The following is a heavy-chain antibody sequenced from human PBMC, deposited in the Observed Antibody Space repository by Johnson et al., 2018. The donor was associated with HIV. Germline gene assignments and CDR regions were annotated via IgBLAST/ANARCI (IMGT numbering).Heavy chain of an antibody. D-gene: IGHD1-26*01. CDR1: GFTFSSYG. CDR2: IRYDGSNK. V-gene: IGHV3-30*02. J-gene: IGHJ3*02. Sequence: QVQLVESGGGLVQPGGSLRLSCAASGFTFSSYGMHWVRQSPGKGLEWVAFIRYDGSNKYYADSVKGRFTISRDNSKNTLYLQMNSLRAEDTAVYYCAKDEWRRSWTNGACDIWGQGTMVTVSS. CDR3: AKDEWRRSWTNGACDI.